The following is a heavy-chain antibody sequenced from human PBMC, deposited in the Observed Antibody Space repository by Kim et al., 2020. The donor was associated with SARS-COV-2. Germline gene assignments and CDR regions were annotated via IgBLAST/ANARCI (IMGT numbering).Heavy chain of an antibody. D-gene: IGHD7-27*01. CDR1: GFTFSSYG. V-gene: IGHV3-33*01. CDR3: AREAKKLGPHGMDV. J-gene: IGHJ6*02. Sequence: GGSLRLSCAASGFTFSSYGMHWVRQAPGKGLEWVAVIWYDGSYKYYADSVKGRFTISRDNSKNTLYLQMNSLRAEDTAVYYCAREAKKLGPHGMDVWGQGTTVTVSS. CDR2: IWYDGSYK.